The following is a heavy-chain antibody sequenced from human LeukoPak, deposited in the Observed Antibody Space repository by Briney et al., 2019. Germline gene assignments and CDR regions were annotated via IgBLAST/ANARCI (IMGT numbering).Heavy chain of an antibody. V-gene: IGHV5-51*01. Sequence: GESLKISCKAIGDTFNNYWIGWVRQTPGKGLEWMGIIYPGDSDTKYSPSFQGQVTISADKSISTAYLQWSSPKASDTAIYFCARSDYYDSSTQSSGWYFDYWGQGGLVTVSS. J-gene: IGHJ4*02. CDR2: IYPGDSDT. CDR1: GDTFNNYW. D-gene: IGHD3-22*01. CDR3: ARSDYYDSSTQSSGWYFDY.